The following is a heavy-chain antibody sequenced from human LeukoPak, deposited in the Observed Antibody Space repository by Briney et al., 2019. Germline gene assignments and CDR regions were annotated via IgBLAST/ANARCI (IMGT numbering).Heavy chain of an antibody. V-gene: IGHV4-34*01. J-gene: IGHJ6*03. CDR2: INHSGST. Sequence: SETLSLTCAVYGGSFSGYYWSWIRQPPGKGLEWIGEINHSGSTNYNPSLKSRVTISVDTSKNQFSLKLSSVTAADTAVYYCARLGPYYYYYYMDVWGKGTTVTVSS. CDR3: ARLGPYYYYYYMDV. CDR1: GGSFSGYY.